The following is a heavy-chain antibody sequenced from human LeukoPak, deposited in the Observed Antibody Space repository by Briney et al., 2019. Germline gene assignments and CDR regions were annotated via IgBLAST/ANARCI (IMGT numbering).Heavy chain of an antibody. CDR2: INHSGST. CDR1: GGSFSGYY. J-gene: IGHJ4*02. Sequence: PSETLSLTCGVSGGSFSGYYWSWIRQPPGKGLEWIGEINHSGSTNYNPSLKSRVTISVDTSKNQFSLKLSSVTAADTAVYYCARERRGSLAPRPYDKDYWGQGTLVTVSS. D-gene: IGHD3-22*01. V-gene: IGHV4-34*01. CDR3: ARERRGSLAPRPYDKDY.